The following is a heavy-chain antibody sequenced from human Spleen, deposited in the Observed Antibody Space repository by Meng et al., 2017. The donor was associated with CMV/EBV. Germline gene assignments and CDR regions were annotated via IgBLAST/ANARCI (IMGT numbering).Heavy chain of an antibody. V-gene: IGHV1-2*02. CDR3: ARDVLRLYYYYGMDV. CDR1: GYTFSYYY. CDR2: INPNSGGT. D-gene: IGHD5/OR15-5a*01. Sequence: ASVKVSCKASGYTFSYYYIHWVRQAPGQGLEWMGWINPNSGGTNYAQKFQGRVTMTRDTSISTAFMELSRLRSDDTAVYYCARDVLRLYYYYGMDVWGQGTTVTV. J-gene: IGHJ6*02.